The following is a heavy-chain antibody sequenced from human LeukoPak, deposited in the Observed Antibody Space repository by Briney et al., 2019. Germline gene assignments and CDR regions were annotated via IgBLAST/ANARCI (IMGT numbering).Heavy chain of an antibody. CDR1: GYTFTSYG. V-gene: IGHV1-18*01. J-gene: IGHJ4*02. CDR3: ARDPPDYDFWSGYPYYFDY. Sequence: ASVKVSCKASGYTFTSYGISWARQAPGQGLEWMGWISAYNGNTNYAQKLQGRVTMTTDTSTSTAYMELRSLRSDDTAVYYCARDPPDYDFWSGYPYYFDYWGQGTLVTVSS. CDR2: ISAYNGNT. D-gene: IGHD3-3*01.